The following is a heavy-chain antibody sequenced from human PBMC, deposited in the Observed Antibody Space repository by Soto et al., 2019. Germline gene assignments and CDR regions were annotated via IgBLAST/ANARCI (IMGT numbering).Heavy chain of an antibody. CDR1: VFTCNKYA. J-gene: IGHJ4*02. V-gene: IGHV3-23*01. CDR3: AKTPGVITVITSFDH. CDR2: ISGSGAST. Sequence: GGPLRLYCVASVFTCNKYALAWVRQAPGKGLEWVSAISGSGASTYDADSVKGRFTISRDNSNNTLCLQMNSLRAEDTAVYYCAKTPGVITVITSFDHWGQGTPVTVSS. D-gene: IGHD3-16*01.